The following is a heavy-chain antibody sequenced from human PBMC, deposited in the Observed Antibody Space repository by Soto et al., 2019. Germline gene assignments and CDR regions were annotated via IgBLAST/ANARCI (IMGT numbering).Heavy chain of an antibody. CDR1: EFTYRRYR. J-gene: IGHJ3*02. CDR2: ISYDGNNK. D-gene: IGHD6-19*01. V-gene: IGHV3-30*18. CDR3: AKSVSGWHEAFDI. Sequence: QPGGSLRISCAASEFTYRRYRMHWVRQAPGKGLEWVAVISYDGNNKNYGDSVKGRFSISRDNSKNTLNLQMNGLRVEDTAVYYCAKSVSGWHEAFDIWGQGTMVTVSS.